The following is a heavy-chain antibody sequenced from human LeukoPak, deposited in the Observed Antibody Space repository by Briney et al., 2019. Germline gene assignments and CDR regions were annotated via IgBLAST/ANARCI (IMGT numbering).Heavy chain of an antibody. V-gene: IGHV1-2*02. D-gene: IGHD3-3*01. Sequence: ASVKVCCKASGYTFTGYYMHGVRQAPGQRLEGMGWINPNSGGTNYAQKFPGTVTITRDTSISTAYMKLSRLRSDDTAVYYCAIDASPIFAVVSGDFDCWGQGSLVTVSS. CDR2: INPNSGGT. CDR1: GYTFTGYY. J-gene: IGHJ4*02. CDR3: AIDASPIFAVVSGDFDC.